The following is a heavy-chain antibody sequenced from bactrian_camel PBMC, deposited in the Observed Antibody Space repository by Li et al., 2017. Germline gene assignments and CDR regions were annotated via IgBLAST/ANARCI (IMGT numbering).Heavy chain of an antibody. CDR3: AAEAYAAGSPLRCPDEYNY. J-gene: IGHJ4*01. V-gene: IGHV3S55*01. CDR1: GLTFEGGN. Sequence: HVQLVESGGGAVQTGGSLRLTCTAVGLTFEGGNQGWYRETPGNEFELVSSIAPDGSRWYADSVQGRFTNSRNVLPERLSLQMTRSKPEDTAMYYCAAEAYAAGSPLRCPDEYNYWGQRTQVTVS. CDR2: IAPDGSR. D-gene: IGHD1*01.